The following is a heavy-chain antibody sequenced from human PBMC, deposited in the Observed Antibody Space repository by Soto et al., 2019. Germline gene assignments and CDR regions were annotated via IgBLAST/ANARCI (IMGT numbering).Heavy chain of an antibody. CDR2: IYWDDDK. V-gene: IGHV2-5*02. CDR3: AHRILRTVFGLVTTTAIYFDF. CDR1: GFSLTTSGAG. D-gene: IGHD3-3*01. Sequence: QITLNESGPTVVKPAETLTLTCTFSGFSLTTSGAGVGWIRQSPGKAPEWLALIYWDDDKRYSASLKSRLTIPEDTSKNQVVLTMASVDPADTATYYCAHRILRTVFGLVTTTAIYFDFWGQGTPVVVSS. J-gene: IGHJ4*02.